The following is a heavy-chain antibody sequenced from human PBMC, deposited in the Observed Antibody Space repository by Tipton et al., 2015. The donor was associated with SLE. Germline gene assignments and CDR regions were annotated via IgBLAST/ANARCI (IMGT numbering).Heavy chain of an antibody. CDR1: GGSISSGGYY. D-gene: IGHD1-26*01. Sequence: TLSLTCTVSGGSISSGGYYCSWIRQHPGKGLEWIGYIYYSGSTYYNPSLTSRVTMSVDTSKNQFSLKLSAVTAADTAVYYCARDRGRREWELLRDAFDIWGQGTMVTVSS. CDR2: IYYSGST. V-gene: IGHV4-31*03. J-gene: IGHJ3*02. CDR3: ARDRGRREWELLRDAFDI.